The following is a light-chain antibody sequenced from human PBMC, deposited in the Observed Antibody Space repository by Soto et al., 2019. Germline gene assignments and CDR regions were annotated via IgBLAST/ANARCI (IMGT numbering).Light chain of an antibody. CDR2: DTY. J-gene: IGKJ4*01. Sequence: EIVLPQSPATLSLSQGEGATLSCRASQSISSHFLAWYQQRPGQAPRLLIYDTYTRATGVQTRFSGSRSGAEFTLTIKSLQSEDFAVYYCKPYNNWPLTFGGGTKVDI. CDR1: QSISSH. V-gene: IGKV3-15*01. CDR3: KPYNNWPLT.